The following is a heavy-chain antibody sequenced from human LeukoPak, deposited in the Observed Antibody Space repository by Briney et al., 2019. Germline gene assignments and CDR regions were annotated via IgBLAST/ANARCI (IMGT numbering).Heavy chain of an antibody. Sequence: PGGSLRLSCAASGFTFSSYGIHWVRQAPGKGLEWVAFIRYDGSNNFYADSVKGRFTISRDNSKSTLYLQMNSLRAEDTAVYFCAKTAIVGGTTAAFDIWGQGTMVTVSS. J-gene: IGHJ3*02. CDR3: AKTAIVGGTTAAFDI. V-gene: IGHV3-30*02. CDR1: GFTFSSYG. CDR2: IRYDGSNN. D-gene: IGHD1-26*01.